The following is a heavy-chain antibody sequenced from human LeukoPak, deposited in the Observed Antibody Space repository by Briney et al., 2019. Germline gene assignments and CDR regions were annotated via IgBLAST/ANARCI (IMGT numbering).Heavy chain of an antibody. V-gene: IGHV7-4-1*02. D-gene: IGHD5-24*01. J-gene: IGHJ4*02. CDR3: ARVSDGPFDS. CDR2: INTNSGDP. Sequence: GASGKVSCKASGYTFNTYVINWVRQAPGQGLEWMGWINTNSGDPTYAQGFTGRFVFSLDTSVSTAYLQINSLKAEDTAVYYCARVSDGPFDSWGQGTLVTVSS. CDR1: GYTFNTYV.